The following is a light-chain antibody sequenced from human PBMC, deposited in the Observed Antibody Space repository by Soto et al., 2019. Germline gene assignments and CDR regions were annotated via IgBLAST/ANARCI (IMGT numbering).Light chain of an antibody. CDR2: DTS. Sequence: IVLTQSPATLSLSPGETATLSCGASQSVSSSYVAWYQHKPGLAPRLLIHDTSSRAIGIPDRLSGSKSGTNFTLTIRRMGPEDVGMYYCQQYGSSPITFGQGTRLDMK. CDR3: QQYGSSPIT. CDR1: QSVSSSY. J-gene: IGKJ5*01. V-gene: IGKV3D-20*01.